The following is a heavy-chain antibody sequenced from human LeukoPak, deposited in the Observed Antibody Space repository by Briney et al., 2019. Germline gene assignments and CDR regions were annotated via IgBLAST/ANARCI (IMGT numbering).Heavy chain of an antibody. CDR1: VFTFSRYA. Sequence: GGSLRLSCAASVFTFSRYAMSWVRQAPGKGLEWVSAISGSGGSTYYADSVKGRFTISRDNSKNTLYLQMNSLRAEDTAVYYCARGKSSSWYYFDYWGQGTLVTVSS. CDR2: ISGSGGST. J-gene: IGHJ4*02. CDR3: ARGKSSSWYYFDY. D-gene: IGHD6-13*01. V-gene: IGHV3-23*01.